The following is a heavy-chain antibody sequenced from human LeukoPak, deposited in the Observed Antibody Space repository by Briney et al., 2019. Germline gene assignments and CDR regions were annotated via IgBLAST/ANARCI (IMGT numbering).Heavy chain of an antibody. D-gene: IGHD3-10*01. CDR2: ISYDGSNK. CDR1: GFTFSSYG. V-gene: IGHV3-30*18. Sequence: GGSLRPSCAASGFTFSSYGMHWVRQAPGKGLEWVAVISYDGSNKYYADSVKGRFTISRDNSKNTLYLQMNSLRAEDTAVYYCAKSLYFFGESPIDYWGQGTLVTVSS. CDR3: AKSLYFFGESPIDY. J-gene: IGHJ4*02.